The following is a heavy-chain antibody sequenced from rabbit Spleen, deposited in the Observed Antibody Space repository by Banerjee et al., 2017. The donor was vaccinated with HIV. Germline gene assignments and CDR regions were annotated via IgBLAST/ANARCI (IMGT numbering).Heavy chain of an antibody. CDR2: IDGGSSGAT. Sequence: QSLEESGGGLVKPEGSLKLSCTASGFYFSNKAVMCWVRQAPGKGLEWIACIDGGSSGATGYASWAKGRFTISKTSSTTVTLQMTSLTAADTATYFCARDTGSSFSSYGMDLWGPGTLVTVS. CDR1: GFYFSNKAV. J-gene: IGHJ6*01. V-gene: IGHV1S40*01. D-gene: IGHD8-1*01. CDR3: ARDTGSSFSSYGMDL.